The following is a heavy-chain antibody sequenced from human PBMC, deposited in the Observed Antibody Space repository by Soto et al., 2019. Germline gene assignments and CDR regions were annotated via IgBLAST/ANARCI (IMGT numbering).Heavy chain of an antibody. Sequence: QTLSMACAISGYSVSSNGAAWNLIRQSPSRGLEWLGRTYYRSKWYNDYAVSVKSRITIKPDTSKNQFSLQVNSVTPEDTAVYYCARDRNGLCDYWGQGTLVTVPQ. CDR3: ARDRNGLCDY. J-gene: IGHJ4*02. CDR1: GYSVSSNGAA. D-gene: IGHD2-8*01. V-gene: IGHV6-1*01. CDR2: TYYRSKWYN.